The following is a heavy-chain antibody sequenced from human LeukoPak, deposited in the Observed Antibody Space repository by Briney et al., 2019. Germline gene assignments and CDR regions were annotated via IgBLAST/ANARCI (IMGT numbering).Heavy chain of an antibody. D-gene: IGHD3-10*01. CDR2: LSPNRGGT. J-gene: IGHJ4*02. Sequence: ASAKLSCKAAGSTFSGYYMPLVRQPPGQGLGWMAWLSPNRGGTKYVQKFQGRVTVTRDTSISTDYMDISGLTSDDTALYYCAREPSGSGGYDYWGQGTLVTVSS. V-gene: IGHV1-2*02. CDR3: AREPSGSGGYDY. CDR1: GSTFSGYY.